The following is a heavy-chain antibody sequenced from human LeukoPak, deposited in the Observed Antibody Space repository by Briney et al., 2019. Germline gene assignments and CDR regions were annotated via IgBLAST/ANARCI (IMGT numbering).Heavy chain of an antibody. J-gene: IGHJ4*02. D-gene: IGHD5-12*01. CDR2: ISGDGGST. CDR3: AKDRVDSGYDYADY. Sequence: GGSLRLSCAASGFTFDDYAMHWVRQAPGKGLEWVSLISGDGGSTYYADSVKGRFTIPRDNSKNSLYLQMNSLRTEDTALYYCAKDRVDSGYDYADYWGQGTLVTVSS. CDR1: GFTFDDYA. V-gene: IGHV3-43*02.